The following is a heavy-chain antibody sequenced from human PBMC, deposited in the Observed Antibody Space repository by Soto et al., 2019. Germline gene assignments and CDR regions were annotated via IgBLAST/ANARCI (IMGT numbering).Heavy chain of an antibody. CDR1: GLTFSSYA. V-gene: IGHV3-23*01. J-gene: IGHJ4*02. CDR3: AKMENRYDYGYDVDY. D-gene: IGHD5-18*01. Sequence: EVQLLESGGGLVQPGGSLRLSCAVSGLTFSSYAMNWVRQAPGKGLEWVSGISSGGSTYYADSVKGRFTISRDNSKNTLDLQMNSLRAEDTAVYYCAKMENRYDYGYDVDYWGQGTQVTVSS. CDR2: ISSGGST.